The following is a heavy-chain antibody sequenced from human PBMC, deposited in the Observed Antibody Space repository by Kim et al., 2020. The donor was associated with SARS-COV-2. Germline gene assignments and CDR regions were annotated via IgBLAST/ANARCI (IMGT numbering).Heavy chain of an antibody. CDR3: AKDSGGVWFGELLSDP. CDR2: ISGSGGST. D-gene: IGHD3-10*01. Sequence: GGSLRLSCAASGFTFSSYAMSWVRQAPGKGLEWVSAISGSGGSTYYADSVKGRFTISRDNSKNTLYLQMNSLRAEDTAVYYCAKDSGGVWFGELLSDPWGQGTLVTVSS. CDR1: GFTFSSYA. J-gene: IGHJ5*02. V-gene: IGHV3-23*01.